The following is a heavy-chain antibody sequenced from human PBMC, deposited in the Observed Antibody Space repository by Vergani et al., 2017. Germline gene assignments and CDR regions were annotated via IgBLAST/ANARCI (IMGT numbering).Heavy chain of an antibody. CDR3: ARDHHDYGDYVDY. D-gene: IGHD4-17*01. J-gene: IGHJ4*02. Sequence: EVQLVESGGGLVQPGGSLRLSCAASGFTFSSYSMNWVRQAPGKGLEWVSSISSSSSYIYYADSVKGRLTISRDNAKNSLYLQMNSLRAEDTAVYYCARDHHDYGDYVDYWGQGTLVTVYS. CDR2: ISSSSSYI. CDR1: GFTFSSYS. V-gene: IGHV3-21*01.